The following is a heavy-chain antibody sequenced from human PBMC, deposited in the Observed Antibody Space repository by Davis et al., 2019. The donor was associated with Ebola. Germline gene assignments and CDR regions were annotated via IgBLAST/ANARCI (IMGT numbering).Heavy chain of an antibody. CDR1: GDSVFGKNGA. J-gene: IGHJ3*02. D-gene: IGHD5-24*01. Sequence: HSQTLSLTCAISGDSVFGKNGAWNWIRQSPSRGLEWLGRTYYNSKWYNDYAVYLKSRININPDTSRNQFSLQLNSVTPEDTAVYYCARGWLRTGLDIWGQGTMVIVSS. CDR2: TYYNSKWYN. V-gene: IGHV6-1*01. CDR3: ARGWLRTGLDI.